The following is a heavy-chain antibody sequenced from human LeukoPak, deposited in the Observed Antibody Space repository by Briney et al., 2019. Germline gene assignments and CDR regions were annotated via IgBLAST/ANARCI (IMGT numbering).Heavy chain of an antibody. CDR1: GFTLSSYG. V-gene: IGHV3-30*02. J-gene: IGHJ6*03. CDR3: AKDGAIIYYYFMDV. CDR2: IRYDGSNK. D-gene: IGHD2-21*01. Sequence: GGSLRLSCAASGFTLSSYGMHWVRQAPGKGLEWVAFIRYDGSNKYYADSVRGRFTISRDNSKNTLYLQMNSRRPEDTAVYYCAKDGAIIYYYFMDVWGKGTTVTISS.